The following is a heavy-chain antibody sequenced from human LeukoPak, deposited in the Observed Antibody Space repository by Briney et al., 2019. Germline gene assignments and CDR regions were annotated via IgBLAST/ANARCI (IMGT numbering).Heavy chain of an antibody. CDR3: ARGDAVRGVIPFDY. V-gene: IGHV4-34*01. Sequence: SETLSLTCAVYGGSFSGYYWSWIRQPPGKGLEWIGEINHSGSTNYNPSLKCRVTISVDTSKNQFSLKLSSVTAADTAVYYCARGDAVRGVIPFDYWGQGTLVTVSS. CDR2: INHSGST. D-gene: IGHD3-10*01. J-gene: IGHJ4*02. CDR1: GGSFSGYY.